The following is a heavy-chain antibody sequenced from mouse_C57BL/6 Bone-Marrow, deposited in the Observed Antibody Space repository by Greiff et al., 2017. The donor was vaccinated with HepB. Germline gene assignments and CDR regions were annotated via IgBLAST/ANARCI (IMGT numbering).Heavy chain of an antibody. CDR3: ATDYDYDHY. Sequence: QVQLQQPGAELVKPGASVKLSCKASGYTFTSYWMHWVKQRPGRGLEWIGDIYPGSGSTNYNEKFKSKATLTVDTSSSTAYMQLSSLTSEDSAVYYCATDYDYDHYWGQGTTLTVSS. J-gene: IGHJ2*01. CDR1: GYTFTSYW. CDR2: IYPGSGST. V-gene: IGHV1-55*01. D-gene: IGHD2-4*01.